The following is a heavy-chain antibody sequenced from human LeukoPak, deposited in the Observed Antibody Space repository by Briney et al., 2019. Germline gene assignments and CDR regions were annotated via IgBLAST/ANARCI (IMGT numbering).Heavy chain of an antibody. D-gene: IGHD3-22*01. CDR3: AGLVGRYSSGLYYYYFDY. CDR2: MYLSGTT. CDR1: GDSINSLDL. Sequence: SETLSLTCTVSGDSINSLDLWSWVRQPPGKGLEWIGEMYLSGTTHSNPSVESRVTISIDKSKNQFFLNLSSVTAADTAVYYCAGLVGRYSSGLYYYYFDYWGQGTLVTVSS. J-gene: IGHJ4*02. V-gene: IGHV4-4*02.